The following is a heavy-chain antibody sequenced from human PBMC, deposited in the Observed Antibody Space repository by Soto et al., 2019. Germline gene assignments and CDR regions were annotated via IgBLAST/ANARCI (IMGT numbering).Heavy chain of an antibody. CDR3: ARGDYYDSSGYLAYYYGMDV. CDR2: IIPIFGTA. Sequence: ASVKVSCKASGGTFSSYAISWVRQAPGQGLEWMGGIIPIFGTANYAQKFQGRVTITADESTSTAYMELSSLRSEDTAVYYCARGDYYDSSGYLAYYYGMDVWGQGTTVTVSS. CDR1: GGTFSSYA. D-gene: IGHD3-22*01. J-gene: IGHJ6*02. V-gene: IGHV1-69*13.